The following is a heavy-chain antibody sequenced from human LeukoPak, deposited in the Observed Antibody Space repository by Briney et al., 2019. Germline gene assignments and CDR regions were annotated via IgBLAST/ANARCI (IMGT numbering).Heavy chain of an antibody. D-gene: IGHD3-22*01. J-gene: IGHJ3*02. V-gene: IGHV4-34*01. Sequence: SETLSLTCAVYGGSFSGYYWSWIRQPPGKGLEWIGEINHSGSTNYNPSLKSRVTISVDTSKNQFSLKLNSVTPEDTAVYYCARDHYYDSSGDAFDIWGQGSMVTVSS. CDR1: GGSFSGYY. CDR2: INHSGST. CDR3: ARDHYYDSSGDAFDI.